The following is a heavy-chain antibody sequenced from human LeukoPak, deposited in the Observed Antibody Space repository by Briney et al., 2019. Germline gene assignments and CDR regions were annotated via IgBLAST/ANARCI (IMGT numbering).Heavy chain of an antibody. V-gene: IGHV1-2*02. CDR3: ARARGYCTSSGCYAFDWFDP. CDR1: GYSFTAYY. Sequence: VASVKVSCKASGYSFTAYYIHWVRQAPGQGLEWMGWIKPKSGATDYAQNFQGRVTITRDTSITTANMELSRLSSDDTAVYYCARARGYCTSSGCYAFDWFDPWGQGTLVTVSS. CDR2: IKPKSGAT. D-gene: IGHD2-2*01. J-gene: IGHJ5*02.